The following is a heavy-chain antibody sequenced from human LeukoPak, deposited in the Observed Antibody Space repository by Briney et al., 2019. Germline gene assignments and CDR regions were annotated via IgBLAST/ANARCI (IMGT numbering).Heavy chain of an antibody. CDR2: ISGSGGRT. V-gene: IGHV3-23*01. CDR1: GFTFSGYA. CDR3: AKGIHMTTVTLDGVRNYYGMDV. Sequence: GGSLRLSCAASGFTFSGYAMNWVRQAPGKGLEWVSRISGSGGRTYYADSVKGQFTISRDNPKNTLYLQMNSLRADDTAVYFCAKGIHMTTVTLDGVRNYYGMDVWGQGTTVIVSS. J-gene: IGHJ6*02. D-gene: IGHD4-4*01.